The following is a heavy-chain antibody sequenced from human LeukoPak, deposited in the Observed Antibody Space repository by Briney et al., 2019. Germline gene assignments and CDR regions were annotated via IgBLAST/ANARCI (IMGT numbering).Heavy chain of an antibody. V-gene: IGHV4-30-4*01. CDR1: GGSISSGDYY. CDR3: DRAVRYCSSTSCQWVDY. J-gene: IGHJ4*02. CDR2: IYYSGST. Sequence: PSETLSLTCTVSGGSISSGDYYWSWIRHPPGKGLEWIGYIYYSGSTYYNPSLKSRVTTSVDTSKNQFSLKLSSVTAADTAVYYCDRAVRYCSSTSCQWVDYWGQGTLVTVSS. D-gene: IGHD2-2*01.